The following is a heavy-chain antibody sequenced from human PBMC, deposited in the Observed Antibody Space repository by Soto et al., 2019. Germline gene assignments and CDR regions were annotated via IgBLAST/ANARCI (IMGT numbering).Heavy chain of an antibody. CDR3: ATYRLGVDYDSSGYPYFDY. CDR1: GYTLTELS. Sequence: QVQLVQSGAEVKKPGASVKVSCKVSGYTLTELSMHWVRQAPGKGLEWMGGFDPEDGETIYEQKFQGRVTMTEDTSTDTAYMELSSLRSEDTAVYYCATYRLGVDYDSSGYPYFDYWGQGTLVTVSS. D-gene: IGHD3-22*01. V-gene: IGHV1-24*01. J-gene: IGHJ4*02. CDR2: FDPEDGET.